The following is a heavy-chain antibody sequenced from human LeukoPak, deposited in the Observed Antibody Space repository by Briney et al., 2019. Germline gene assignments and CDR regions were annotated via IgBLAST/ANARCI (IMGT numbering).Heavy chain of an antibody. Sequence: SETLSLTCTVPGGSINFYYWNWIRQPAGKGLEWIGRIYSTGSTNYSPSLKSRVTMSVDKSKNQFSLNLSSVTAADTAVYYCARGIADPYSFDSWGQGILVTVSS. CDR3: ARGIADPYSFDS. V-gene: IGHV4-4*07. CDR1: GGSINFYY. CDR2: IYSTGST. D-gene: IGHD6-13*01. J-gene: IGHJ4*02.